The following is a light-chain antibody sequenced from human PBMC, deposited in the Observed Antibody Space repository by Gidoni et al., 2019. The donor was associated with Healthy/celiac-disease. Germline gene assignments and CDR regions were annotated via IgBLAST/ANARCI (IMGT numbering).Light chain of an antibody. Sequence: EIVLTQSPGTLSLSPGERATLSCRASQSVSSSYLDWYQQKPGQAPRLLIYGASSRATGIPDRFSGSGFGTDFTLTISRLEPEDFAVYSCQQYGSSPYTFGQGTKLEIK. V-gene: IGKV3-20*01. CDR2: GAS. J-gene: IGKJ2*01. CDR3: QQYGSSPYT. CDR1: QSVSSSY.